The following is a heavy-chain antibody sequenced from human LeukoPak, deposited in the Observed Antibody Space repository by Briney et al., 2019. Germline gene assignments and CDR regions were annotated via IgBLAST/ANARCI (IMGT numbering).Heavy chain of an antibody. CDR2: IRYDGGNT. Sequence: PGGSLRLSCAAAGFIFRNYAMQGVRQAPGMGLEGVAFIRYDGGNTYYADSVKGRFTISRDNSKNTMYLQMNSLNAEDTAVYYCAKDEVVPGYYYTDVWGRGTTVTISS. V-gene: IGHV3-30*02. D-gene: IGHD2-2*01. CDR3: AKDEVVPGYYYTDV. J-gene: IGHJ6*03. CDR1: GFIFRNYA.